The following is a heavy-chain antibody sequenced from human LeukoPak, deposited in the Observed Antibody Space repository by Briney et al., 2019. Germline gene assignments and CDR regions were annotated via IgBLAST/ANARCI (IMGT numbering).Heavy chain of an antibody. J-gene: IGHJ3*01. Sequence: PSETLSLTCTVSGGSISGTYYWSWIRQPPGEGLEWIGYIYYTATTDSTPSLNRLVTISLDTSKNQFSLNLSSVTAADTAVYYCARRWVYDKRAFDAWGQGTMVTVSS. CDR2: IYYTATT. CDR1: GGSISGTYY. CDR3: ARRWVYDKRAFDA. V-gene: IGHV4-59*08. D-gene: IGHD3-16*01.